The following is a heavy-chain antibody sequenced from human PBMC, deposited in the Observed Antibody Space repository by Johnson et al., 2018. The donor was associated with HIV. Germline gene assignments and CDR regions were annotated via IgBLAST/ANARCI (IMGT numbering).Heavy chain of an antibody. CDR3: ARAGYYYDSSGIFIPQDAFDI. V-gene: IGHV3-30*03. CDR1: GFTFSSYG. J-gene: IGHJ3*02. CDR2: ISYDGNIK. Sequence: QVTLVESGGDVVQPGRSLRLSCAASGFTFSSYGMHWVRQAPGKGLEWVAVISYDGNIKYYADSVKGRFTISRDNSKNTLYLQMNSLRAEDTAVYYCARAGYYYDSSGIFIPQDAFDIWGQGTMVTVSS. D-gene: IGHD3-22*01.